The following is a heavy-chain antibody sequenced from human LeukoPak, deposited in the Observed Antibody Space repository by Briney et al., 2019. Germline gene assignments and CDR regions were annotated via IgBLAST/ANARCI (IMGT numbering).Heavy chain of an antibody. CDR3: AKKGQQPDY. D-gene: IGHD6-13*01. CDR2: IRYDGSKK. Sequence: GGSLRLSCAASGFTFSSYGMHWVRQAPGKGLEWVAFIRYDGSKKYYADSVRGRFTISRDNSKNTLYLQMNSLRAEDTAVYYCAKKGQQPDYWGQGTLVTVSS. CDR1: GFTFSSYG. J-gene: IGHJ4*02. V-gene: IGHV3-30*02.